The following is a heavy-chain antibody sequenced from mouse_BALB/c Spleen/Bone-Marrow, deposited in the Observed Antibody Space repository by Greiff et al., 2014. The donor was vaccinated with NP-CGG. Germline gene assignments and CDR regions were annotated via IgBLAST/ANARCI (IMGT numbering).Heavy chain of an antibody. CDR1: GYTFTEYI. CDR3: ARHEPYDGYYYFDY. J-gene: IGHJ2*01. D-gene: IGHD2-3*01. CDR2: FYPGSHNI. Sequence: VKLMESGAGLVKPGASVKLSCKASGYTFTEYIIHWVKQRSGQGLEWIGWFYPGSHNIKYNEKFKDKATLTADKSSTTVYMELSRLTSEDSAVYFCARHEPYDGYYYFDYWGQGTTLTVSS. V-gene: IGHV1-62-2*01.